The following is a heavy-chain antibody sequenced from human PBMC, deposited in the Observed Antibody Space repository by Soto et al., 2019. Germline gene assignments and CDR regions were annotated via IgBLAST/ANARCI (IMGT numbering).Heavy chain of an antibody. Sequence: QMQLVESGGGLVKPGGSLRLSCAASDFTFSDYLMSWIRQTPGRGLEWISYITNDGTVTSYADSVKGRFTISRDNDKKTLSLQINRLRADDTALYYCATVGCCSSGSGYFDDFDLWGQGTRVTSSS. V-gene: IGHV3-11*01. D-gene: IGHD2-15*01. CDR3: ATVGCCSSGSGYFDDFDL. CDR2: ITNDGTVT. CDR1: DFTFSDYL. J-gene: IGHJ4*02.